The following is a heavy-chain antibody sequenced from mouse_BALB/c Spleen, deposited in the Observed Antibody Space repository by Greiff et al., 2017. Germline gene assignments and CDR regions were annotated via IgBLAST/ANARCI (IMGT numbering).Heavy chain of an antibody. Sequence: EVKVVESGGGLVKPGGSLKLSCAASGFAFSSYDMSWVRQTPEKRLEWVAYISSGGGSTYYPDTVKGRFTISRDNAKNTLYLQMSSLKSEDTAMYYCARNEYDGYYPAWFAYWGQGTLVTVSA. CDR3: ARNEYDGYYPAWFAY. V-gene: IGHV5-12-1*01. CDR1: GFAFSSYD. D-gene: IGHD2-3*01. J-gene: IGHJ3*01. CDR2: ISSGGGST.